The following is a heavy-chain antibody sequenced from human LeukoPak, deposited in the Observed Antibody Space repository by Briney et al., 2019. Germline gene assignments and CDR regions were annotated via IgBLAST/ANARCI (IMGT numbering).Heavy chain of an antibody. V-gene: IGHV4-59*01. CDR1: GGSLSSYY. CDR2: IYYSGST. CDR3: ARAHVLRFLEWAH. D-gene: IGHD3-3*01. Sequence: SETLSLTCTVSGGSLSSYYWSWIRQPPGKGLEWIGYIYYSGSTNYNPSLKSRVTISVDTSKNQFSLKLSSVTAADTAVYYCARAHVLRFLEWAHWGQGTLVTVSS. J-gene: IGHJ4*02.